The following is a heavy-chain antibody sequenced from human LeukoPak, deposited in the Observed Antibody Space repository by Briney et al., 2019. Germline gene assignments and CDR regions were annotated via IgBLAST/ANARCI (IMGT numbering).Heavy chain of an antibody. CDR2: INHSGST. CDR1: GGSFSGYY. Sequence: PSETLSLTCAVYGGSFSGYYWSWIRQPPGKGLEWIGEINHSGSTNYNPSLKSRVTISVDTSKNQFSLKVSSVSAADKAVYYCARAYSSSWYWNWFDPWGQGTLVTVSS. D-gene: IGHD6-13*01. V-gene: IGHV4-34*01. CDR3: ARAYSSSWYWNWFDP. J-gene: IGHJ5*02.